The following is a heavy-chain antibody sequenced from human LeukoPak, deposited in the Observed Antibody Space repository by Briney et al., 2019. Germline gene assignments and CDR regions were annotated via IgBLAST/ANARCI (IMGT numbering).Heavy chain of an antibody. CDR1: GFAFSPCA. J-gene: IGHJ4*02. V-gene: IGHV3-48*01. CDR3: ARDRMGGSFDY. Sequence: GGSLRLSCAASGFAFSPCAMNWVRQAPGKGLEWVSFITGDSNTIYYADSMKGRFTVSRDNAENSLYLQMNSLSAEDTAVYYRARDRMGGSFDYWGQGTLVTVSS. D-gene: IGHD2-15*01. CDR2: ITGDSNTI.